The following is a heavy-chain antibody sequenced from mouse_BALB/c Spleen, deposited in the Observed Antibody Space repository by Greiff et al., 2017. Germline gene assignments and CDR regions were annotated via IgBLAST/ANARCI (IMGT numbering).Heavy chain of an antibody. D-gene: IGHD2-14*01. CDR2: ISYDGSN. J-gene: IGHJ4*01. Sequence: EVKLLESGPGLVKPSQSLSLTCSVTGYSITSGYYWNWIRQFPGNKLEWMGYISYDGSNNYNPSLKNRISITRDTSKNQFFLKLNSVTTEDTATYYCARVRRTFYAMDYWGQGTSVTVSS. CDR1: GYSITSGYY. V-gene: IGHV3-6*02. CDR3: ARVRRTFYAMDY.